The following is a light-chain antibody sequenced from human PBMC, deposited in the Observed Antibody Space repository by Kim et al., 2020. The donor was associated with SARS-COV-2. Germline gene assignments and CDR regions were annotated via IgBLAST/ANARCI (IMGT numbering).Light chain of an antibody. J-gene: IGLJ7*01. V-gene: IGLV3-19*01. CDR3: NSRDSSGNHAV. CDR1: SLRSYY. Sequence: SSELTQDPAVSAALGQTVRITCQGDSLRSYYASWYQQKPGQAPVLVIYGKNNRPSGIPDRFSGSSSGNTASLTITGAQAEDEADYYCNSRDSSGNHAVFGGGTQLTVL. CDR2: GKN.